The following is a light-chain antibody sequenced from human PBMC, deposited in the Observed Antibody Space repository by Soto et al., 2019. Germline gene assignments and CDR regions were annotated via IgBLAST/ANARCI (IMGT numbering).Light chain of an antibody. J-gene: IGKJ2*01. CDR2: GAS. Sequence: EIVLTQSPGTLSLSPGERATLSCRASQSVSSSYLAWYQQKPGRAPRLLIYGASSRATGIPDRFSGSGSGTYFTLTISRLEPEDFAVYYCQQCGSSPPYTFGQGTKLEIK. V-gene: IGKV3-20*01. CDR3: QQCGSSPPYT. CDR1: QSVSSSY.